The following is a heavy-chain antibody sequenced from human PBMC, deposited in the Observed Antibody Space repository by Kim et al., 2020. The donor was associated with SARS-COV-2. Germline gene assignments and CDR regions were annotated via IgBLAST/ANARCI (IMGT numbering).Heavy chain of an antibody. Sequence: ASVKVSCKASGYTFTSYGISWVRQAPGQGLEWLGWISSYNTNANYAQNLQGRVTMTTDTSTTTAYMELGSLTSDDTAVYYCAGDCSSGTCYSGRFDHWGQGTLVTVSS. CDR2: ISSYNTNA. D-gene: IGHD2-15*01. J-gene: IGHJ4*02. V-gene: IGHV1-18*04. CDR3: AGDCSSGTCYSGRFDH. CDR1: GYTFTSYG.